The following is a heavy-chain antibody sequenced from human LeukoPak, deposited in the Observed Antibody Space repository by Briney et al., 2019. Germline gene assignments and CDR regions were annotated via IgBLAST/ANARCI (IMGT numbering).Heavy chain of an antibody. CDR1: GYSISSGYY. Sequence: SETLSLTCTVSGYSISSGYYWGWIRQPPGKGLEWIGSMYHSGSTYYNPSLKSRVTISVDTSKNQFSLKLSSVTAADTAVYYCASYSGYGRRMYYYYMDVWGKGTTVTVSS. CDR2: MYHSGST. V-gene: IGHV4-38-2*02. CDR3: ASYSGYGRRMYYYYMDV. D-gene: IGHD5-12*01. J-gene: IGHJ6*03.